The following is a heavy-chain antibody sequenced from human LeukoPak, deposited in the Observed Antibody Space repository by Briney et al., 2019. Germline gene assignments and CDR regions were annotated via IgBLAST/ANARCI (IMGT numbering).Heavy chain of an antibody. J-gene: IGHJ5*02. CDR2: INPNSGGT. CDR3: ARSLSIVVVPAAIFNWFDP. CDR1: GYTFTGYY. Sequence: ASVKVSCKASGYTFTGYYMHWVRQAPGQGLEWMGWINPNSGGTNYAQKFQGWATMTRDTSISTAYMELSRLRSDDTAVYYCARSLSIVVVPAAIFNWFDPWGQGTLVTVSS. V-gene: IGHV1-2*04. D-gene: IGHD2-2*02.